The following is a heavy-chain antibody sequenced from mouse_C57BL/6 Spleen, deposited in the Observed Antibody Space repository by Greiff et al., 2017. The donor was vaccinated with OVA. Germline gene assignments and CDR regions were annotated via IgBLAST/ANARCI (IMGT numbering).Heavy chain of an antibody. Sequence: VQLQQPGAELVMPGASVKLSCKASGYTFTSYWMHWVKQRPGQGLEWIGEIDPSDSYTNYNQKFKGKSTLTVDKSSSTAYMQLSSLTSEDSAVYYCARESYYGSSYKYFDYWGQGTTLTVSS. V-gene: IGHV1-69*01. CDR2: IDPSDSYT. CDR3: ARESYYGSSYKYFDY. CDR1: GYTFTSYW. J-gene: IGHJ2*01. D-gene: IGHD1-1*01.